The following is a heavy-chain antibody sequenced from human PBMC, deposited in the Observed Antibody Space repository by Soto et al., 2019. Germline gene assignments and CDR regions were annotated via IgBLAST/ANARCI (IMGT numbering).Heavy chain of an antibody. Sequence: WGSLRLSCAGSGFTCISHARRRVRQAPGKGLEWVSTMSGSSGSTYYADSVKGRFSISRDNSKNTLYLQMNSLRAEDTAVYYCAKDKTVDSSGWYSDYWGQGTLVTVSS. CDR1: GFTCISHA. V-gene: IGHV3-23*01. CDR2: MSGSSGST. J-gene: IGHJ4*02. D-gene: IGHD6-19*01. CDR3: AKDKTVDSSGWYSDY.